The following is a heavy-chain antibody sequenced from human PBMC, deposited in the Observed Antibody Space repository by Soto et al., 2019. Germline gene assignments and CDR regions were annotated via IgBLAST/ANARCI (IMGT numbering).Heavy chain of an antibody. CDR3: AKTVANYGMDV. J-gene: IGHJ6*02. CDR2: ISYDGSNK. D-gene: IGHD4-4*01. Sequence: QVQLVESGGGVVQPGRSLRLSCAASGFTFSSYGMHWVRQAPGKGREWVAVISYDGSNKYYADSVKGRFTISRDNSKNTLYLQMHSLRAEDTAVYYCAKTVANYGMDVWGQGTTVTVSS. CDR1: GFTFSSYG. V-gene: IGHV3-30*18.